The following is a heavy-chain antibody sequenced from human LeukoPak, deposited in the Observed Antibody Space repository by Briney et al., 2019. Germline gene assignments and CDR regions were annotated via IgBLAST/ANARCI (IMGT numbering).Heavy chain of an antibody. V-gene: IGHV4-38-2*02. CDR2: IYHSGST. CDR1: GYSISSGYY. Sequence: SETLSLTCTVSGYSISSGYYWGWIRQPPGKGLEWIGSIYHSGSTYYNPSLKSRVTISVDTSKNQFSLKLSSVTAADTAVYYCARPRGHYYGSGSYGSYPFDYWGQGTLVTVSS. D-gene: IGHD3-10*01. J-gene: IGHJ4*02. CDR3: ARPRGHYYGSGSYGSYPFDY.